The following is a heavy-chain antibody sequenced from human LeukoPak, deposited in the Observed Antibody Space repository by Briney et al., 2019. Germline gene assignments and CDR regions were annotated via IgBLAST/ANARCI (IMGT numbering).Heavy chain of an antibody. CDR1: GFTFSDYY. Sequence: GGSLRLSCAASGFTFSDYYMSWIRQAPGKGLEWVSYISSSSSTIYYADSVKGRFTISRDNAKNSLYLQMNSLRDEDTAVYYCARVATSRYDILTGYYTGARTLDYWGQGTLVTVSS. V-gene: IGHV3-11*04. D-gene: IGHD3-9*01. CDR3: ARVATSRYDILTGYYTGARTLDY. J-gene: IGHJ4*02. CDR2: ISSSSSTI.